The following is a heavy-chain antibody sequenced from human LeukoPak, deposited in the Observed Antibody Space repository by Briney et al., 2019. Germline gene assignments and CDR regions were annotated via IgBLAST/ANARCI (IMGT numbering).Heavy chain of an antibody. V-gene: IGHV1-3*01. CDR3: ARDQAHPREDFWSGYYGSYFDY. CDR2: INAGNGNT. CDR1: GYTFTSYA. D-gene: IGHD3-3*01. Sequence: ASVKVSCKASGYTFTSYAMHWVRQAPGQRLEWMGWINAGNGNTKYSQKFQGRVTITRDTSASTAYMELSSLRSEDTAVYYCARDQAHPREDFWSGYYGSYFDYWGQGTLVTVSS. J-gene: IGHJ4*02.